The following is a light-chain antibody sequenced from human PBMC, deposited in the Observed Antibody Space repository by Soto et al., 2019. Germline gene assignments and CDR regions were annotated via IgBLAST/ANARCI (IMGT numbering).Light chain of an antibody. Sequence: EIVFAQFSRTLSFSPRERATLSCRASQSVGTYLAWYQQKPGQAPRLLIYDASNRATGIPARFSGSGSGTDFTLTISSLEPEDFAVYYCQQRSNWPITFGQGTRLEIK. V-gene: IGKV3-11*01. CDR3: QQRSNWPIT. J-gene: IGKJ5*01. CDR1: QSVGTY. CDR2: DAS.